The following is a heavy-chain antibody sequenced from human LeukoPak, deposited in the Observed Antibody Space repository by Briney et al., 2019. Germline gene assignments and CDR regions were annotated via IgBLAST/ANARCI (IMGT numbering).Heavy chain of an antibody. CDR3: ARLVGGGSGTI. D-gene: IGHD3-10*01. Sequence: RGSLRLSCAAPGVTSDDSGMSWVRQAPRKRLEWVSGINWNGGSTGYADSVKGRFTISRDSAKNSLYLQMNSLRAEDTALYYCARLVGGGSGTIGGQGTLVTVSS. V-gene: IGHV3-20*04. CDR2: INWNGGST. CDR1: GVTSDDSG. J-gene: IGHJ4*02.